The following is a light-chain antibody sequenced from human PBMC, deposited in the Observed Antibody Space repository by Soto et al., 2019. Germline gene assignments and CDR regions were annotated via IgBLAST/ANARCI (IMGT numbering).Light chain of an antibody. CDR2: YAS. J-gene: IGKJ5*01. CDR1: QSVRNN. CDR3: QQYNNWPPIT. Sequence: EIMMTQSPATLSVSPGERATLSCRASQSVRNNLAWYQQKPGQAPRLLIYYASTRATGVPARFSGSGSGTEFTLTINSLQSEDSALYYCQQYNNWPPITFGQGTRLEIK. V-gene: IGKV3-15*01.